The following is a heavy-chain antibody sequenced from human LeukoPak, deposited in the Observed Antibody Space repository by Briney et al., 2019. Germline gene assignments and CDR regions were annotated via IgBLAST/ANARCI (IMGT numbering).Heavy chain of an antibody. V-gene: IGHV3-48*04. CDR3: ARCGEVPAALTPMDV. Sequence: PGGSLRLSCAASGFTFSSYSMNWVRQAPGKGLEWVSYISSSSSTIYYADSVKGRFTISRDNAKNTVYLQMNSLRAEDTAVYYCARCGEVPAALTPMDVWGKGTTVTVSS. CDR2: ISSSSSTI. D-gene: IGHD2-2*01. CDR1: GFTFSSYS. J-gene: IGHJ6*03.